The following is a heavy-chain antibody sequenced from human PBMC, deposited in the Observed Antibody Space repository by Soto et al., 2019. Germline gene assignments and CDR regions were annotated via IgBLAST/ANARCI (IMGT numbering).Heavy chain of an antibody. Sequence: GESLKISCKGSGYSFTSYWISWVRQMPGKGLEWMGRIDPSDSYTNYSPSFQGHVTISADKSISTAYLQWSSLKASDTAMYYCARHSKGYCTNGVCSFDYWGQGTLVTSPQ. CDR1: GYSFTSYW. D-gene: IGHD2-8*01. CDR3: ARHSKGYCTNGVCSFDY. V-gene: IGHV5-10-1*01. J-gene: IGHJ4*02. CDR2: IDPSDSYT.